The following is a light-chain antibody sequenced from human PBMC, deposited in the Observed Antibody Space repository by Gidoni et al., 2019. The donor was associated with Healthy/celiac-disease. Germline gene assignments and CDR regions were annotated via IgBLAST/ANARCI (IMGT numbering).Light chain of an antibody. Sequence: SYELTQPPSVSVSPGQTARITCSGNALPKQYAYWYQQKPGQAPVVVIYKDSERPSGIPERFSGASTGTTVTLTISGGQAEDEADYYCKSADSSGTVVFGGGTKLTVL. CDR1: ALPKQY. J-gene: IGLJ2*01. V-gene: IGLV3-25*03. CDR3: KSADSSGTVV. CDR2: KDS.